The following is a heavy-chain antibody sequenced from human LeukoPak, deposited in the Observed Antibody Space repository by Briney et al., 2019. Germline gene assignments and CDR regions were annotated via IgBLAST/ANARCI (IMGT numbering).Heavy chain of an antibody. V-gene: IGHV1-69*01. D-gene: IGHD3-16*01. CDR2: IIPIFGTA. CDR3: ARGAFVRGRGTKTKDDAFDI. J-gene: IGHJ3*02. Sequence: GASVKVSCKASGGTFSNYAISWVRQAPGQGLEWMGGIIPIFGTANYAQKFQGRVTITADESTSTAYMELSSLRSEDTAVYYCARGAFVRGRGTKTKDDAFDIWGQGTMVTVSS. CDR1: GGTFSNYA.